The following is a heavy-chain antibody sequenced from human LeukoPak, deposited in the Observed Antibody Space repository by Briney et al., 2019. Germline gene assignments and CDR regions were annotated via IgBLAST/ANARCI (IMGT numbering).Heavy chain of an antibody. CDR1: GYTFTSYG. J-gene: IGHJ4*02. Sequence: ASVKVSCKASGYTFTSYGISWVRQAPGQGLEWMGWISAYNGNTNYAQKLQGRVTMTTDTSTSTAYMELRSLRSDDTAVYYCARVANYYDSSGYHSSFDYWGQGTLVTVSS. D-gene: IGHD3-22*01. V-gene: IGHV1-18*01. CDR3: ARVANYYDSSGYHSSFDY. CDR2: ISAYNGNT.